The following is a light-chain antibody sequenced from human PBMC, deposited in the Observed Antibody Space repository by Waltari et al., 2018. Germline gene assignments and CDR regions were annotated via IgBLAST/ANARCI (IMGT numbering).Light chain of an antibody. CDR3: HQYVVYPLT. J-gene: IGKJ4*01. CDR1: QDITNF. CDR2: AAS. V-gene: IGKV1-16*01. Sequence: DVQMTQSPSSLSASVGDTVTITCRASQDITNFLAWFQHITGKAPKSLIYAASRLEYGAPSRFTASGSGTEFTLTISSLQPEDSATYYCHQYVVYPLTFGGGT.